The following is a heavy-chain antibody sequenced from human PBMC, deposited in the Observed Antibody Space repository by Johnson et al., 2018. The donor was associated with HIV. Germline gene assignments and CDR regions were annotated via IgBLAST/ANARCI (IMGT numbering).Heavy chain of an antibody. J-gene: IGHJ3*02. Sequence: EVQVVESGGGLVQPGGSLTLSCAASGFTVSNNYMTWVRQAPERGLEWLSVIHRGGSTAYADSVKGRFTVSRDTSKNTVYLQMNTLRAEDTAVYYCARDPFLPLGIWGQGTVVTVSS. D-gene: IGHD7-27*01. CDR1: GFTVSNNY. V-gene: IGHV3-66*02. CDR3: ARDPFLPLGI. CDR2: IHRGGST.